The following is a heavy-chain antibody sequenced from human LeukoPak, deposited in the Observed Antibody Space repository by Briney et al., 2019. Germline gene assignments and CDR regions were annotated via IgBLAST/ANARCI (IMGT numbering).Heavy chain of an antibody. D-gene: IGHD3-22*01. CDR3: ARPYYYDSRIDP. J-gene: IGHJ5*02. V-gene: IGHV4-30-4*01. Sequence: SEPLSLTCTVSGGSISSGDYYWSWIRQPPGKGLEWIAYMYYSCSTSYNPSLKSRVTMSADTSKNQLSLKLSSVTAADTAVYYCARPYYYDSRIDPWGQGILVTVSS. CDR2: MYYSCST. CDR1: GGSISSGDYY.